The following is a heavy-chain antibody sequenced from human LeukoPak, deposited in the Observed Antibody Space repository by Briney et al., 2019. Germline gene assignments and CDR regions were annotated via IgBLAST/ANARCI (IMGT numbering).Heavy chain of an antibody. J-gene: IGHJ6*02. D-gene: IGHD3-3*01. V-gene: IGHV4-31*03. CDR3: ARYLRFLEWPLMDV. CDR1: GGSISSGGYY. CDR2: IYYSGST. Sequence: SQTLSLTCTVSGGSISSGGYYWSWIRQHPGKGLEWIGYIYYSGSTYYNPSLKSRVTISVDTSKNQFSLKLSSVTAADTAVYYCARYLRFLEWPLMDVWGQGTTVTVS.